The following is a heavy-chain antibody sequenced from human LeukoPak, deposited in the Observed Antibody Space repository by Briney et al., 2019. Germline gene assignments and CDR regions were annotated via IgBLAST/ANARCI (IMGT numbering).Heavy chain of an antibody. CDR2: ISTSSSYI. CDR3: ARALRGYSYVLDY. Sequence: GGSLRLSCAASGFTFSSYNMNWVRQAPGKGLEWVSSISTSSSYIYYTDSVKGRFTISRDNAKNSLYLQMNSLRAEDTAVYYCARALRGYSYVLDYWGQGTLVTVSS. CDR1: GFTFSSYN. D-gene: IGHD5-18*01. J-gene: IGHJ4*02. V-gene: IGHV3-21*01.